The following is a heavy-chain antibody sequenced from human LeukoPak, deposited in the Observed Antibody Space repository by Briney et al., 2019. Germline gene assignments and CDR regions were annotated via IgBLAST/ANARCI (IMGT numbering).Heavy chain of an antibody. CDR3: ARGSNLRGSGWLVDY. J-gene: IGHJ4*02. D-gene: IGHD6-19*01. CDR2: INHSGST. CDR1: GGSFSGYY. V-gene: IGHV4-34*01. Sequence: PSETLSLTCAVYGGSFSGYYRSWIRQPPGKGLEWIGEINHSGSTNYNPSLKSRVTISVDTSKNQFSLKLSSVTAADTAVYYCARGSNLRGSGWLVDYWGQGTLVTVSS.